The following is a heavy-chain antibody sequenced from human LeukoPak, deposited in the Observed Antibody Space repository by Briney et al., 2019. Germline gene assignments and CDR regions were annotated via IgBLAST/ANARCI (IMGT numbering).Heavy chain of an antibody. CDR3: ARDKGRAYSYGYVDY. D-gene: IGHD5-18*01. CDR2: ISAYDAKT. J-gene: IGHJ4*02. V-gene: IGHV1-18*01. Sequence: ASVMVSCRASGYTFVRHGVNWVRQAPGQGLEWMGWISAYDAKTHYAERLQGRVTMTRDISASTVYMELRSLTSDDTAVYYCARDKGRAYSYGYVDYWGQGTLVTVS. CDR1: GYTFVRHG.